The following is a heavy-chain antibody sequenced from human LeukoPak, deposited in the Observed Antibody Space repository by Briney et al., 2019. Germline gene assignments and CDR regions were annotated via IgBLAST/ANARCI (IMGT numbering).Heavy chain of an antibody. Sequence: PGGSLRLSCAASGFTFSICGMNWVRQAPGKGLEWVSSISGSSAYIYYADSVKGRFTISRDNAKNSLYLQMNSLRAEDTAVFYCARGGMVRRVMGAFDIWGQGTLVTVSS. CDR2: ISGSSAYI. D-gene: IGHD3-10*01. J-gene: IGHJ3*02. V-gene: IGHV3-21*01. CDR3: ARGGMVRRVMGAFDI. CDR1: GFTFSICG.